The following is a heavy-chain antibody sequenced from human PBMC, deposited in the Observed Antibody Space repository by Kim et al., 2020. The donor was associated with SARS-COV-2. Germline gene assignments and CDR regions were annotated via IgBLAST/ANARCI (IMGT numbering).Heavy chain of an antibody. V-gene: IGHV1-2*02. CDR3: ARVSDSSGWYYFDY. Sequence: AQKFQGRVTVTGDTSISTAYMELSRLRSDDTAVYYCARVSDSSGWYYFDYWGQGTLVTVSS. D-gene: IGHD6-19*01. J-gene: IGHJ4*02.